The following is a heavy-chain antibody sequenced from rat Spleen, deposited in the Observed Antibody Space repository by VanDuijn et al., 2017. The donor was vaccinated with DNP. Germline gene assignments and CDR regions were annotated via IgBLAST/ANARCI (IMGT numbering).Heavy chain of an antibody. CDR1: GFPFSDYF. D-gene: IGHD4-3*01. Sequence: EVRLVESGGGLVQPGRSLKLSCAASGFPFSDYFMAWVRQAPNKGLEWVASISHDGGGTFYGDSVKGRFTIPRENAKTTLYLQMNSLKSEDTATYYCAKNSGYYFDYWGQGVMVTVSS. V-gene: IGHV5-22*01. CDR2: ISHDGGGT. J-gene: IGHJ2*01. CDR3: AKNSGYYFDY.